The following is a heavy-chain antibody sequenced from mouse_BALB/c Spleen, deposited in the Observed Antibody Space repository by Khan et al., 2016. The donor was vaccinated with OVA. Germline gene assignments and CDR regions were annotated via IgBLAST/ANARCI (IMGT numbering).Heavy chain of an antibody. CDR3: ARDGYYHYAMDY. V-gene: IGHV14-3*02. J-gene: IGHJ4*01. CDR2: IDPANGNT. Sequence: EVKLQESGAELVKPGASVKLSCTASGFNIKDTYMHWVKQRPEQGLEWIGRIDPANGNTKYDPKFQGKATITADTSSNTAYLQLSSLTSEDTAVYYCARDGYYHYAMDYWGQGTSVTVSS. CDR1: GFNIKDTY. D-gene: IGHD2-3*01.